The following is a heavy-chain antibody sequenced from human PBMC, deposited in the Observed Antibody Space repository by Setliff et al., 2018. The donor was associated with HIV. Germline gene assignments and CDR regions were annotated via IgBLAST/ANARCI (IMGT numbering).Heavy chain of an antibody. J-gene: IGHJ3*02. CDR1: GYTLTELS. CDR3: ARYRPNHPQNAFDI. Sequence: ASVKVSCKVSGYTLTELSMHWVRQAPGKGLEWMGGFDPEDAETIYAQKFQGRVTMTRNTSISTAFMELSSLRSEDTAVYYCARYRPNHPQNAFDIWGQGTMVTVSS. V-gene: IGHV1-24*01. CDR2: FDPEDAET. D-gene: IGHD5-12*01.